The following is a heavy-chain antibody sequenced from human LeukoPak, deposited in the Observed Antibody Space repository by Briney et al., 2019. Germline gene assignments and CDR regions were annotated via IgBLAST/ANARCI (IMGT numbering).Heavy chain of an antibody. J-gene: IGHJ4*02. Sequence: GGSLRLSCEASGLTISSHWMSWVRQCPGKGLEWVASIKADGSEMYYVDSVKGRFTISRDNARNSLYLQMNSLRAEDTSVYYCARGRVAASYWGQGTLVPVSS. CDR3: ARGRVAASY. V-gene: IGHV3-7*04. D-gene: IGHD6-25*01. CDR2: IKADGSEM. CDR1: GLTISSHW.